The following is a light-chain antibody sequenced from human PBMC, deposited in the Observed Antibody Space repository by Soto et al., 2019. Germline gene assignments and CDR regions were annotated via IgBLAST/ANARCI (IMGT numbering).Light chain of an antibody. V-gene: IGKV3-20*01. CDR3: QHCGSSPLT. CDR2: ATS. J-gene: IGKJ4*01. Sequence: EIVLTQSPGTLSLSPGERATLSCRASQSFASNYLAWYQQKPGQATRLLIYATSNRATGIPDRVSGSGSGTDFTLTISRLEPEDFAAYYCQHCGSSPLTFGGGTNVEIK. CDR1: QSFASNY.